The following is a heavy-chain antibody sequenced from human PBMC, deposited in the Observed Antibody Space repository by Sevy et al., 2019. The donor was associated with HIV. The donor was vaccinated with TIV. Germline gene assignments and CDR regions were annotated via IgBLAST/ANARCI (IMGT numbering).Heavy chain of an antibody. V-gene: IGHV3-23*01. D-gene: IGHD2-15*01. J-gene: IGHJ4*02. CDR3: TKGRMVGSPFDS. Sequence: GGSLRLSCRGSGFSLNRNALTWVRQAPGKGLQWVSGISDSGGAKHYADSVKGRFTISRDNSNNTVYLEMTSLTADDTAIYYCTKGRMVGSPFDSWGQGLLVTVSS. CDR2: ISDSGGAK. CDR1: GFSLNRNA.